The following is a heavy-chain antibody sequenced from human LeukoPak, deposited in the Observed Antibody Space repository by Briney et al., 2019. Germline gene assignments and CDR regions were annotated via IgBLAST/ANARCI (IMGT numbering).Heavy chain of an antibody. CDR3: ARGYDPLDY. CDR2: ISAYNGNT. V-gene: IGHV1-18*01. Sequence: GASVKVSCTASGYTFTSYGISWVRQAPGQGLEWMGWISAYNGNTNYAQKLQGRVTITRNTSASTAYMELSSLRSEDTAVYYCARGYDPLDYWGQGTLVTVSS. D-gene: IGHD1-1*01. J-gene: IGHJ4*02. CDR1: GYTFTSYG.